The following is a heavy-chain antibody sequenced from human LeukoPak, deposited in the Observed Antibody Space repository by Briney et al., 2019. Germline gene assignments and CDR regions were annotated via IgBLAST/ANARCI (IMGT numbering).Heavy chain of an antibody. CDR2: IYTSGST. CDR1: GGSISSYY. V-gene: IGHV4-4*07. CDR3: ARVAKLPGITGQYYFDY. J-gene: IGHJ4*02. D-gene: IGHD4-23*01. Sequence: SGTLSLTCTVSGGSISSYYWSWIRQPAGKGLEWIGRIYTSGSTNYNPSLKSRVTMSVDTSKNQFSLKLSSVTAADTAVYYCARVAKLPGITGQYYFDYWGQGTLVTVSS.